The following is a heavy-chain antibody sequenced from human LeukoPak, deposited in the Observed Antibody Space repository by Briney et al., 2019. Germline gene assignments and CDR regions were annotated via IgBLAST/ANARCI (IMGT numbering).Heavy chain of an antibody. Sequence: GRSLRLSCAASGFTFSGYGMHWVRQAPGKGLEWVAVIWYDGSNKYYADSVKGRFTISRDNSKNTLYLQMNSLRAEDTAVYYCARSESYYYDSSGYYSSFDYWGQGTLVTVSS. CDR3: ARSESYYYDSSGYYSSFDY. D-gene: IGHD3-22*01. J-gene: IGHJ4*02. V-gene: IGHV3-33*01. CDR2: IWYDGSNK. CDR1: GFTFSGYG.